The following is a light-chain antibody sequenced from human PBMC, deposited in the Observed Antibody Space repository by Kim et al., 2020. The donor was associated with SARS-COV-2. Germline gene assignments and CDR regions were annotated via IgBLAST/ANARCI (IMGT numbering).Light chain of an antibody. V-gene: IGLV3-1*01. Sequence: SPGQSTSTTCSWYKLRVRYVSWYRQKPGQCPVVVIYQYNKRTSGIPEPLCGSSSGNTATLTISGTQALDEADYYCQAWDSSTHTYVFGAGTKVTVL. CDR3: QAWDSSTHTYV. CDR1: KLRVRY. J-gene: IGLJ1*01. CDR2: QYN.